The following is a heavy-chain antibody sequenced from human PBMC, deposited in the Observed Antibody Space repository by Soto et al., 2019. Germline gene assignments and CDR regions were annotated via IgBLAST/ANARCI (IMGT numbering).Heavy chain of an antibody. CDR2: IVPAYVKA. CDR1: GCTFSNYA. D-gene: IGHD2-15*01. CDR3: ARGDPENGGKWVFNWVDP. Sequence: SVKVSCKASGCTFSNYAISWVRQAPGQGLEWMGGIVPAYVKANYAPKFQGRVTIIADESTTTVFMELISLRSEETAIYYCARGDPENGGKWVFNWVDPWGQGALVTVSS. J-gene: IGHJ5*01. V-gene: IGHV1-69*13.